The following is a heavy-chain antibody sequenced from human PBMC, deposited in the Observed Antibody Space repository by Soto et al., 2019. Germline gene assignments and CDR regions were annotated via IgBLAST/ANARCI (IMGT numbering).Heavy chain of an antibody. J-gene: IGHJ4*02. CDR3: ARDRWYYYDSSGYAYFDY. V-gene: IGHV4-31*03. Sequence: QVQLQGSGPGLVKPSQTLSLTCTVSGGSISSGGYYWSWIRQHPGKGLEWIGYIYYSGSTYYNPSLKSRVTISVDTSKNQFSLKLSSVTAADTAVYYCARDRWYYYDSSGYAYFDYWGQGTLVTVSS. CDR2: IYYSGST. D-gene: IGHD3-22*01. CDR1: GGSISSGGYY.